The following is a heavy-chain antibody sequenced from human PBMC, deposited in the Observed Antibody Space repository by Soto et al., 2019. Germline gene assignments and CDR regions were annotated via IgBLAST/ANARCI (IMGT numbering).Heavy chain of an antibody. CDR3: ARQRRDFDY. J-gene: IGHJ4*02. CDR1: GGSISSRSYY. V-gene: IGHV4-39*01. Sequence: SETLSLTCAVSGGSISSRSYYWGWIRQPPGKGLEWIGSMYYSGSTYYNPSLKSRVTISVDTSKNQFSLNLSSVTAADTAVYYCARQRRDFDYWGQGSLVTVSS. CDR2: MYYSGST.